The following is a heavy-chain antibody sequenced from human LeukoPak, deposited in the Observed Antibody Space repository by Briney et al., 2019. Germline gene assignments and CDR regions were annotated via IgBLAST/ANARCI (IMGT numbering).Heavy chain of an antibody. CDR3: ARDRYRIAAAGIVSVQGY. CDR2: FSAYNGNT. D-gene: IGHD6-13*01. V-gene: IGHV1-18*01. Sequence: AASVKVSCKASGYTFTSYGISWVRQAPRQGLEWMGWFSAYNGNTNYARKLQGRVTMTTDTSTSTAYMELRSLRSDDTAVYYCARDRYRIAAAGIVSVQGYWGQGTLVTVSS. CDR1: GYTFTSYG. J-gene: IGHJ4*02.